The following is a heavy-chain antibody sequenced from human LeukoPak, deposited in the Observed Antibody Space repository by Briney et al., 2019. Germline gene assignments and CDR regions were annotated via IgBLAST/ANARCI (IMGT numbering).Heavy chain of an antibody. CDR1: GFTFTFYW. CDR2: IKQDGSDK. V-gene: IGHV3-7*01. J-gene: IGHJ4*02. CDR3: ARHSNKYHYDSSGHYRSYDY. Sequence: GGSLRLSCAASGFTFTFYWMSWVRQAPGKGLEWVANIKQDGSDKNYVDSVKGRFTISRDNSKNSLYLQMNSLRAEDTAFYFCARHSNKYHYDSSGHYRSYDYWGQGTLVSVSS. D-gene: IGHD3-22*01.